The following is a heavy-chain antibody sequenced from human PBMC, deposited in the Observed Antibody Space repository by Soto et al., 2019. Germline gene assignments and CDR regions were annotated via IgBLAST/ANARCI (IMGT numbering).Heavy chain of an antibody. CDR3: ATMIRGLIHWLDP. V-gene: IGHV1-8*01. J-gene: IGHJ5*02. Sequence: QVQLVQSGAEVKRPGASVKVSCKASGDTLSNFDFNWVRQATGQGLEWTGWMYPNNGQTAYARTFQGRVTMTWNSSISTAYMELSSLTSEDTAVYYCATMIRGLIHWLDPWGQGTLVTVSS. D-gene: IGHD3-16*01. CDR1: GDTLSNFD. CDR2: MYPNNGQT.